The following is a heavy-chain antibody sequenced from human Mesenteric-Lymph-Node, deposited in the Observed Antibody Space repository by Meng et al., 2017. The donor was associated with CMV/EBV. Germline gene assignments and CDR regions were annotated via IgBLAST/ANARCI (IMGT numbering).Heavy chain of an antibody. V-gene: IGHV3-7*04. CDR2: IKQDGSEK. J-gene: IGHJ5*02. Sequence: GESLKISCAASGFTFSTYWMRWVRQAPGMGLEWVANIKQDGSEKYYVDSVKGRFTISRDNAKNTLYLQMNSLRAEDTAVYYCARGYCSGGSCYSSSWFDPWGQGTLVTVSS. D-gene: IGHD2-15*01. CDR1: GFTFSTYW. CDR3: ARGYCSGGSCYSSSWFDP.